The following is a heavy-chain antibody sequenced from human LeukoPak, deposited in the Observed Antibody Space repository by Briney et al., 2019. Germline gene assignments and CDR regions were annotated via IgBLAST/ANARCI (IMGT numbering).Heavy chain of an antibody. Sequence: SETLSLTCTVSGGSISSGSYYWSWIRQPAGKGLEWIGRIYTSGSTNYNPSLKSRVTISVDTSKNQFSLKLSSVTAVDTAVYYCARERITLDYWGQGTLVTVSS. CDR3: ARERITLDY. V-gene: IGHV4-61*02. J-gene: IGHJ4*02. CDR1: GGSISSGSYY. CDR2: IYTSGST. D-gene: IGHD3-10*01.